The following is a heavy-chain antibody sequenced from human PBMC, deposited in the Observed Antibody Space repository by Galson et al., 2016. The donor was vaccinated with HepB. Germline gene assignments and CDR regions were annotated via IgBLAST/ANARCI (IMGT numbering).Heavy chain of an antibody. D-gene: IGHD6-13*01. Sequence: SLRLSCAASGFTVSRNYMSWVRQAPGKGLECVSVIYSSDTSYYADSVKGRFTISSHNSRNKLYLQMNSLRAEDTALYYCARGAGYSSSWYAAGRAFDIWGQGTVVTVSS. CDR3: ARGAGYSSSWYAAGRAFDI. J-gene: IGHJ3*02. CDR1: GFTVSRNY. V-gene: IGHV3-53*04. CDR2: IYSSDTS.